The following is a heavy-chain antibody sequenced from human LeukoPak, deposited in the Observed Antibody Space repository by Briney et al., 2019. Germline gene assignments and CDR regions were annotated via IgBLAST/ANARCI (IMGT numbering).Heavy chain of an antibody. Sequence: GGSLRLSCAASGFTFRSYDMNWVRQAPGKGLEWVSYISSSGTTIYDADSVKGRFTISRDNAKNSLYLQMSSLRAEDTAVYYCAKALATRHMDVWGQGTTVTVSS. CDR2: ISSSGTTI. V-gene: IGHV3-48*03. CDR3: AKALATRHMDV. J-gene: IGHJ6*02. CDR1: GFTFRSYD.